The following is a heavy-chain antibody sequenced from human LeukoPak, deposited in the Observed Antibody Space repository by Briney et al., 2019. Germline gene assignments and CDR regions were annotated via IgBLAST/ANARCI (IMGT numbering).Heavy chain of an antibody. D-gene: IGHD1-1*01. CDR1: GGSISSYY. J-gene: IGHJ3*02. CDR2: ISNGGST. Sequence: SETLSPTCIVSGGSISSYYWSWIRQPPGEGLEWIGYISNGGSTNYNPSLKSRVTISVDTSKNQLSLNLSSVTAADTAVYHCVRLQPNTGEWAFDIWGQGTMVSVSS. CDR3: VRLQPNTGEWAFDI. V-gene: IGHV4-59*01.